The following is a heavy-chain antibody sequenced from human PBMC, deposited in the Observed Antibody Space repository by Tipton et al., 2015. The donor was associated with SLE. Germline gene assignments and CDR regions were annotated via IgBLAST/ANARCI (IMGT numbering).Heavy chain of an antibody. Sequence: GSLRLSCTASGFTFSTYCMSWVRQAPGKGLEWVANINQDGRDKNYVDSVNGRFTISRDNVKKSLYLQMDSLRGEDTALYYCARDQDDFWSSFDAFDIWGLGTMVTVSS. V-gene: IGHV3-7*03. D-gene: IGHD3-3*01. CDR1: GFTFSTYC. CDR3: ARDQDDFWSSFDAFDI. CDR2: INQDGRDK. J-gene: IGHJ3*02.